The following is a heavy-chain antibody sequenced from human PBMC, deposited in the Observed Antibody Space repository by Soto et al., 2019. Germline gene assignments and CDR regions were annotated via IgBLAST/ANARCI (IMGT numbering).Heavy chain of an antibody. CDR1: GGSISSGDYY. CDR3: ASSQLDPRSYYYYGMDV. CDR2: IYYSGST. Sequence: SETLSLTCTVSGGSISSGDYYWSWIRQPPGKGLEWIGYIYYSGSTYYNPSLKSRVTISVDTSKNQFSLKLGSVTAADTAVYYCASSQLDPRSYYYYGMDVWGQGTTVTAP. J-gene: IGHJ6*02. D-gene: IGHD6-6*01. V-gene: IGHV4-30-4*01.